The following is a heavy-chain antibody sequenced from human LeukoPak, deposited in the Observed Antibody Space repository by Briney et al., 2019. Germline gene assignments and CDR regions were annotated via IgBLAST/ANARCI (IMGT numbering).Heavy chain of an antibody. CDR3: ARRSPSSLGGRAIDY. CDR1: GFTFNNHA. Sequence: GGSLRLSCAPSGFTFNNHAMSWVRQAPGRGLEWVSAISSSGGSSYYADSLKGRFTISRDNSKNTLFLQMNSLRTEDTAVYHCARRSPSSLGGRAIDYWGQETVVTVSS. J-gene: IGHJ4*02. V-gene: IGHV3-23*01. D-gene: IGHD2-15*01. CDR2: ISSSGGSS.